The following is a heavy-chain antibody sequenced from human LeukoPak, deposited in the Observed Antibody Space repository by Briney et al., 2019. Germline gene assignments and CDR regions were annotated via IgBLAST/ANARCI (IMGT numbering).Heavy chain of an antibody. J-gene: IGHJ5*02. D-gene: IGHD6-6*01. CDR1: GFTFDDYA. CDR3: AKDHLPIRSSSKKSPGWFDP. Sequence: PGGSLRLSCAASGFTFDDYAMHWVRQAPGKGLEWVSAISGSGGSTYYADSVKGRFTISRDNSKNTLYLQMNSLRAEDTAVYYCAKDHLPIRSSSKKSPGWFDPWGQGTLVTVSS. V-gene: IGHV3-23*01. CDR2: ISGSGGST.